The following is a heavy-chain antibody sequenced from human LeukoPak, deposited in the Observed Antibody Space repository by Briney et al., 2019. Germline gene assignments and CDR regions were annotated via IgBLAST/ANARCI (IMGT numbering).Heavy chain of an antibody. Sequence: SETLSLTCTVSGGSISSYYWSWIRQPPGKGLEWIGYIYYSGSTNYNPSPKSRVTISVDTSKNQFSLKLSSVTAADTAVYYCARGYSSGLYYFDYWGQGTLVTVSS. CDR2: IYYSGST. CDR1: GGSISSYY. V-gene: IGHV4-59*01. J-gene: IGHJ4*02. CDR3: ARGYSSGLYYFDY. D-gene: IGHD6-25*01.